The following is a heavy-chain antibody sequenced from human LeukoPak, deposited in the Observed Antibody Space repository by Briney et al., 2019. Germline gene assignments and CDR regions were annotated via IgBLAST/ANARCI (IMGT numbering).Heavy chain of an antibody. CDR2: MNPNSGNT. CDR1: GYTFTSYD. D-gene: IGHD3-10*01. J-gene: IGHJ6*03. V-gene: IGHV1-8*01. CDR3: ARAEYYYGSGSYSLPNYYYYYYMDV. Sequence: ASVKVSCKASGYTFTSYDINWVRQATGQGLEWMGWMNPNSGNTGYAQKFQGRVTMTRNTSISTAYMELSSLRSEDTAVYYCARAEYYYGSGSYSLPNYYYYYYMDVWGKGTTVTVSS.